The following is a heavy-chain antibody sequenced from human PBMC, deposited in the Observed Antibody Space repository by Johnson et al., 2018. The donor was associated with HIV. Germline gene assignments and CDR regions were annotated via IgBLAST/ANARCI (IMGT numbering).Heavy chain of an antibody. CDR2: IATTGDT. D-gene: IGHD1-26*01. CDR1: GFSISNYD. Sequence: PARSLRLSCAASGFSISNYDMHWVRQVTGKRLEWVSGIATTGDTYYLGSVKGRFTISRENAKNSLYLQVNSLRAGDTALYYCARGSYDGDAFDVWGQGTMVTVSS. CDR3: ARGSYDGDAFDV. J-gene: IGHJ3*01. V-gene: IGHV3-13*01.